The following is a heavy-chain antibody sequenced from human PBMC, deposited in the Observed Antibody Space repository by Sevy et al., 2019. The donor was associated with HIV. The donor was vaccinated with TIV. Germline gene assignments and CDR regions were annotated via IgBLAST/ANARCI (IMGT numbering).Heavy chain of an antibody. J-gene: IGHJ4*02. Sequence: GGSLRLSCAVSGLTVSSNYMSWVRQAPGKGLEWVSLIYSGGATYYADSVNGRFTISGDDSKNTLYLQMDSLRAEGTAVYYCARGGLDSSWFRSVDYWGRGTLVTVSS. CDR2: IYSGGAT. CDR1: GLTVSSNY. CDR3: ARGGLDSSWFRSVDY. D-gene: IGHD6-13*01. V-gene: IGHV3-53*01.